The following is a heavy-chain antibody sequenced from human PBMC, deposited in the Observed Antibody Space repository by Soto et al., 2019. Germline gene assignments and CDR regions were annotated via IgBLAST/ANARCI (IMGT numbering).Heavy chain of an antibody. Sequence: SETLPLTCSVSGGSVSDKTYYWSWIRQPPGKRLEWIGYVYYSGTTNYNPSLKSRVTISVDLSKNRFSLRLSSVTTADTALYYCARTTAVPNTLRSRYFFDYWGQGTLVTVSS. V-gene: IGHV4-61*01. J-gene: IGHJ4*02. CDR1: GGSVSDKTYY. CDR3: ARTTAVPNTLRSRYFFDY. D-gene: IGHD4-17*01. CDR2: VYYSGTT.